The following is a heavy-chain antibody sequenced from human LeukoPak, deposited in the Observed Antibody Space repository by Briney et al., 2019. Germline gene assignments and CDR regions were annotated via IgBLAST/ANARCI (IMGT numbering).Heavy chain of an antibody. J-gene: IGHJ6*02. CDR3: ARVLSSGWYSPFRYYYGMDV. CDR2: INSDGSST. CDR1: GFTFSSYW. Sequence: GGSLRLSCAASGFTFSSYWMHWVRQAPGKGLVWVSRINSDGSSTSYADSVKGRFTISRDNAKNTLYLQMNSLRAEDTAVYYCARVLSSGWYSPFRYYYGMDVWGQGTTVTVSS. V-gene: IGHV3-74*01. D-gene: IGHD6-19*01.